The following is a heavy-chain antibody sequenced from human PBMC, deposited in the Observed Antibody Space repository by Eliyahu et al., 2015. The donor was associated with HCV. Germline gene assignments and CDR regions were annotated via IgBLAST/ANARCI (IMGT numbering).Heavy chain of an antibody. V-gene: IGHV5-51*01. CDR1: GYNXXNXW. CDR2: IYPADSDT. Sequence: EVQLVQSGAEVKKPGESLKISXKGSGYNXXNXWIAXVRQLPGKXLEWMGIIYPADSDTXYSPSFQGQVTISADKSITTAYLQWSSLKASDTAMYYCAKPGTSNYGMDVWGQGTTVTVSS. J-gene: IGHJ6*02. D-gene: IGHD1-26*01. CDR3: AKPGTSNYGMDV.